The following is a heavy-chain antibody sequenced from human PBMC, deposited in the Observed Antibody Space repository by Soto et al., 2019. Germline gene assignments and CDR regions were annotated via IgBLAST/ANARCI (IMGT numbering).Heavy chain of an antibody. V-gene: IGHV3-30-3*01. J-gene: IGHJ3*02. CDR1: GFTFSSYA. Sequence: GGSLRLSCAASGFTFSSYAMHWVRQAPGKGLEWVAVISYDGSNKYYADSVKGRFTISRDNSKNTLYLQMNSLRAEDTAVYYCAREVIGGRDAFDIWGQGTMVNVSS. CDR3: AREVIGGRDAFDI. CDR2: ISYDGSNK.